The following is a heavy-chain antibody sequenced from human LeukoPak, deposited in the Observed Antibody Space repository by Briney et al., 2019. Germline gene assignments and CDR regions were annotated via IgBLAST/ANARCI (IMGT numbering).Heavy chain of an antibody. D-gene: IGHD3-3*01. Sequence: GGSLRLSCASSRFTVSINYIICVPESPEKALEWVSVIYSGSSSSDAASVRGRFSIYSDNSKNTLYLQMNSLRAEDMVVYYCARATYDFWSGLNFDYWGQGPLVTVSS. J-gene: IGHJ4*02. CDR3: ARATYDFWSGLNFDY. V-gene: IGHV3-53*01. CDR2: IYSGSSS. CDR1: RFTVSINY.